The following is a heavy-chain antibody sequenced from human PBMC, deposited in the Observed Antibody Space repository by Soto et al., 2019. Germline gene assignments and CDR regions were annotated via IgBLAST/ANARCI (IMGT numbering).Heavy chain of an antibody. D-gene: IGHD6-19*01. V-gene: IGHV4-34*01. CDR3: ARAPSGWYHDFDY. Sequence: SETLSLTCAVYGGSFSGYYWSWIRQPPGKGLEWIGEINHSGSTNYNPSLKSRVTISVDTSKNQFSLKLSSVTAADTAVYYCARAPSGWYHDFDYWGQGTLVTVSS. J-gene: IGHJ4*02. CDR2: INHSGST. CDR1: GGSFSGYY.